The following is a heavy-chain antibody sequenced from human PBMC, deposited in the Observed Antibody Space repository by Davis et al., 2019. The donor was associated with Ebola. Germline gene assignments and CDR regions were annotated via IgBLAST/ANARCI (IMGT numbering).Heavy chain of an antibody. V-gene: IGHV4-59*01. CDR3: ARRPSIAWFDP. Sequence: PGGSLRLSCTVSGGSISTYHWTWIRQPPGKGLEWIGYVQNIGSSNYNPSLRSRVTLSVDTSKNQFSLKVTSVTAADTAVYYCARRPSIAWFDPWGQGILVTVSS. CDR1: GGSISTYH. CDR2: VQNIGSS. J-gene: IGHJ5*02. D-gene: IGHD6-25*01.